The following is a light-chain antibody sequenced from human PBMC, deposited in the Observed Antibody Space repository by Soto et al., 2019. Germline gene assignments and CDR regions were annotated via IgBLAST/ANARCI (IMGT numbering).Light chain of an antibody. CDR1: QDISNY. J-gene: IGKJ2*01. CDR2: DAS. V-gene: IGKV1-33*01. Sequence: DIQMTQSPSSLSASVGDRVTITCQASQDISNYLNWYQQKQGKAPKLLIYDASNLETGVPSRFSGSVSGTDFTFTISSLQPEDIATYYCQQYDNLPLVYTFGQGTKLEIK. CDR3: QQYDNLPLVYT.